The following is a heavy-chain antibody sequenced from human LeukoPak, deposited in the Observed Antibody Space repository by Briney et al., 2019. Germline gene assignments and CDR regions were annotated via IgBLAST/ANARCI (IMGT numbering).Heavy chain of an antibody. Sequence: GGSLRLSCAASGFTFSSYWMHWVRRAPGKGLVWVSRINSDGSSTSYADSVKGRFTISRDNAKNTLYLQMNSLRAEDTAVYYCARVFYYDSSGAVDYWGQGTLVTVSS. V-gene: IGHV3-74*01. CDR2: INSDGSST. J-gene: IGHJ4*02. CDR1: GFTFSSYW. CDR3: ARVFYYDSSGAVDY. D-gene: IGHD3-22*01.